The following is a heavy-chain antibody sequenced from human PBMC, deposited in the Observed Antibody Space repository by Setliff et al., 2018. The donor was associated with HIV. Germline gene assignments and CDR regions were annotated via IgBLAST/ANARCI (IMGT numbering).Heavy chain of an antibody. CDR2: INQSGIS. J-gene: IGHJ4*02. V-gene: IGHV4-4*02. CDR1: GGSISSSNW. D-gene: IGHD3-3*01. CDR3: ARGGGFWSGQLDY. Sequence: PSETLSLTCAVSGGSISSSNWWSWVRQPPGKGLEWIGEINQSGISNFNPSLKSRVTMPIDTPKNQFSLKLSSATAADTAVYFCARGGGFWSGQLDYWGQGTLVTVSS.